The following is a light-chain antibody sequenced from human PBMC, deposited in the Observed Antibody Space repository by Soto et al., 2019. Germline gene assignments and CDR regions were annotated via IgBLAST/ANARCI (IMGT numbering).Light chain of an antibody. CDR3: SSYTSSSTYV. Sequence: QSVLTQPASVSGSPGQSITISCTGTNSDVGGYNYVSWYQQHPGKAPKLMIYEVSNRPSGVSNRFSGSKSGNTASLTISGLQAEDEADYYCSSYTSSSTYVFGTGTKVTLL. CDR2: EVS. CDR1: NSDVGGYNY. V-gene: IGLV2-14*01. J-gene: IGLJ1*01.